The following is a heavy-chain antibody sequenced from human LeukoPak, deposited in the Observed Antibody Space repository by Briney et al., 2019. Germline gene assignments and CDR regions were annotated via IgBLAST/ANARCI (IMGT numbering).Heavy chain of an antibody. J-gene: IGHJ6*02. V-gene: IGHV3-30*18. Sequence: GGSLRLSCAASGFTFSSYGMHWVRQAPGKGLEWVAVISYDGSNKYYADSVKGRFTISRDSSKNTLYLQMNSLRAEDTAVYYCAKDRWELLYYYYGMDVWGQGTTVTVSS. D-gene: IGHD1-26*01. CDR1: GFTFSSYG. CDR2: ISYDGSNK. CDR3: AKDRWELLYYYYGMDV.